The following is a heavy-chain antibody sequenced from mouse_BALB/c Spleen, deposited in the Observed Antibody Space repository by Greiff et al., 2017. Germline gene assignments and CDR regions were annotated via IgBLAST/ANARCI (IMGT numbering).Heavy chain of an antibody. D-gene: IGHD2-10*02. CDR2: ISSGSSTI. CDR1: GFTFSSFG. Sequence: EVKLVESGGGLVQPGGSRKLSCAASGFTFSSFGMHWVRQAPEKGLEWVAYISSGSSTIYYADTVKGRSTISRDNPKNTLFLQMTSLRSEDTAMYYCARGLYGDYAMDYWGQGTSVTVSS. CDR3: ARGLYGDYAMDY. J-gene: IGHJ4*01. V-gene: IGHV5-17*02.